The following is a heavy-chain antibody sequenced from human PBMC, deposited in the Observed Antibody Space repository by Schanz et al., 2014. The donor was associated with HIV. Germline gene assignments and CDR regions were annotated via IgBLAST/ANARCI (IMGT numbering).Heavy chain of an antibody. J-gene: IGHJ4*02. D-gene: IGHD5-18*01. CDR2: IKEDGIEK. CDR3: AKSNGGDTAVVQYYFDY. CDR1: GFRFRSYW. V-gene: IGHV3-7*01. Sequence: MQLVESGGGLVQPGGSLRLSCAASGFRFRSYWMSWVRQAPGKGLEWVANIKEDGIEKYYVDSVKGRFTISRDNAKNSLYLNMYSLRAEDTAVYFCAKSNGGDTAVVQYYFDYWGQGTLVSVSS.